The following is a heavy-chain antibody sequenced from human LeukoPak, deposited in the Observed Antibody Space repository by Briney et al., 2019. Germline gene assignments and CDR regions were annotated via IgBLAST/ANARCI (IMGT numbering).Heavy chain of an antibody. Sequence: PGRSLRLSCAASGFTFSSYGVHWVRQAPGKGLEWVALISLDGSNKDYAESVKGRFTISRDSSKNTLYLQMNSLRAEDTAVYYCAKDGEVSWFGPESYWGQGTLVAVSS. V-gene: IGHV3-30*18. CDR1: GFTFSSYG. D-gene: IGHD3-10*01. CDR3: AKDGEVSWFGPESY. J-gene: IGHJ4*02. CDR2: ISLDGSNK.